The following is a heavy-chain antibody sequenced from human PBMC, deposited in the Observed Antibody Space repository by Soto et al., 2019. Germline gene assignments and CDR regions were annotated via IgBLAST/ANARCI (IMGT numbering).Heavy chain of an antibody. J-gene: IGHJ4*02. CDR3: ARSSTSANYFDY. Sequence: SETLYLTCTVSGGSISSGGYYWSWIRQHPGKGLEWIGYIYYSGSTYYNPSLKSRVTISVDTSKNQFSLKLSSVTAADTAVYYCARSSTSANYFDYWGQGTQVTVSS. V-gene: IGHV4-31*03. CDR1: GGSISSGGYY. CDR2: IYYSGST. D-gene: IGHD2-2*01.